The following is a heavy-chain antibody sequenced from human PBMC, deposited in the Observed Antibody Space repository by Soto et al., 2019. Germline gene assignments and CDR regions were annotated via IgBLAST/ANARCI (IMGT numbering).Heavy chain of an antibody. CDR3: ARIDDFWSGYYYYMDV. CDR1: GGSVSSAIYY. D-gene: IGHD3-3*01. Sequence: SETLSLTCRVSGGSVSSAIYYWGWIRQPPGKGLEWIGSIYYSGSTYYNPSLKSRVTISVDTSKNQFSLKLSSVTAADTAVYYCARIDDFWSGYYYYMDVWGKGTTVTVSS. J-gene: IGHJ6*03. V-gene: IGHV4-39*01. CDR2: IYYSGST.